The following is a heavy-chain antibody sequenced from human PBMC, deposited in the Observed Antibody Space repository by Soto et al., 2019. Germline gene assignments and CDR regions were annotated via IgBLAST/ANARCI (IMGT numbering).Heavy chain of an antibody. V-gene: IGHV1-46*03. D-gene: IGHD3-10*01. CDR2: INPFDGSR. CDR1: GYIFTSYY. J-gene: IGHJ4*02. Sequence: ASVKVSCKASGYIFTSYYLHWVRQAPGQGIEWMGWINPFDGSRMFAQSFQGRVTFTRDTSTSTVYMELSGLRYDDTAVYYCSRVDPGETSPFDHWGQGTLVTVSS. CDR3: SRVDPGETSPFDH.